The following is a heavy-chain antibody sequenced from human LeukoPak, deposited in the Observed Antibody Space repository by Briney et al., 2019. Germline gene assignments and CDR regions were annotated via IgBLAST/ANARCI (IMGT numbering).Heavy chain of an antibody. CDR3: ARGRDHSNSVAGWFDP. CDR1: VGSFSDYY. Sequence: ETLSLTCAVYVGSFSDYYWNWIRQPPGKGLEWIGEVNHGGSTNYNPSLKSRVTMSVDASKNQFSLKLSSVTAADTAVYYCARGRDHSNSVAGWFDPWGQGTLAIVSS. V-gene: IGHV4-34*01. CDR2: VNHGGST. J-gene: IGHJ5*02. D-gene: IGHD4-11*01.